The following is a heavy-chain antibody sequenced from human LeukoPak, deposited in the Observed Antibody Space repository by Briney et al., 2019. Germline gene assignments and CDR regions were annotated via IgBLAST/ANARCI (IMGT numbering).Heavy chain of an antibody. J-gene: IGHJ5*02. CDR1: GFTFSSYG. V-gene: IGHV3-30*02. Sequence: PGGSLRLSCAASGFTFSSYGMHWVRQAPGKGLEWVAFIRYDGSNKYYADSVKGRSTISRDNSKNTLYLQMNSLRAEDTAVYYCAKDTTPPKAGFDPWGQGTLVTVSS. CDR3: AKDTTPPKAGFDP. D-gene: IGHD1-14*01. CDR2: IRYDGSNK.